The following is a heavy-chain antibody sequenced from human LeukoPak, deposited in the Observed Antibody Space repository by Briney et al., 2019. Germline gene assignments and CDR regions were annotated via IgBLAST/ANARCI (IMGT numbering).Heavy chain of an antibody. Sequence: SETLSLTCTVSGGSISSYYWSWIRQPPGKGLEWIGYIYYSGSTNYNPSLKSRVTMSVDTSKNQFSLKLSSVTAADTAVYYCARRGYDILTGYRYYFDYWGQGTLVTVSS. V-gene: IGHV4-59*01. CDR1: GGSISSYY. CDR2: IYYSGST. J-gene: IGHJ4*02. D-gene: IGHD3-9*01. CDR3: ARRGYDILTGYRYYFDY.